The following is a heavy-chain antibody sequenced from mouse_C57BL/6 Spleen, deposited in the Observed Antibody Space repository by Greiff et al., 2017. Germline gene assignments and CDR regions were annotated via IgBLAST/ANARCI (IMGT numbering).Heavy chain of an antibody. V-gene: IGHV1-7*01. CDR2: INPSSGYT. D-gene: IGHD1-1*01. CDR1: GYTFTSYW. Sequence: QVQLKQSGAELAKPGASVKLSCKASGYTFTSYWMHWVKQRPGQGLEWIGYINPSSGYTKYNQKFKDKATLTADKSSSTAYMQLSSLTYEDSAVDYCARGYYGSSYDARDYWGQGTSVTVSS. J-gene: IGHJ4*01. CDR3: ARGYYGSSYDARDY.